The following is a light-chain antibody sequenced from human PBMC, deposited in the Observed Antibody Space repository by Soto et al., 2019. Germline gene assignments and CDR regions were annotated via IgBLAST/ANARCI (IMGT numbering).Light chain of an antibody. CDR2: GAS. V-gene: IGKV3-20*01. J-gene: IGKJ4*01. Sequence: EIVLTQSPATLSLGPVEISTLSCRASQSVSRNLAWYQQKPGQAPRLLIYGASSRATGIPDRFSGSGSGTDFTLTISRLEPEDFAVYYCQQFSSYPLTFGGGTKVDI. CDR1: QSVSRN. CDR3: QQFSSYPLT.